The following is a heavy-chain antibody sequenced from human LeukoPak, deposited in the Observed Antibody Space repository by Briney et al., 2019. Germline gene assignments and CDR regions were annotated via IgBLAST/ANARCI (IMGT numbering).Heavy chain of an antibody. J-gene: IGHJ5*02. CDR1: GGSFSGYY. Sequence: SETLSLTCAVYGGSFSGYYWSWIRQPPGKGLEWIGEINHSGSTNYNPSLKSRVTISVDTSKNQFSLKLSSVTAADTAVYYCARGRGRYYYGSGSYNWFDPWGQGTLVTVSS. CDR2: INHSGST. D-gene: IGHD3-10*01. CDR3: ARGRGRYYYGSGSYNWFDP. V-gene: IGHV4-34*01.